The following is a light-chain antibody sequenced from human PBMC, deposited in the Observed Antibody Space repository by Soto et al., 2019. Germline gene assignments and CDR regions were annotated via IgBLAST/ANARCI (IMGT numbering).Light chain of an antibody. CDR3: QHYGNLVLT. CDR2: GAS. Sequence: EIVLTQSPGTLSLSPGEGATLSCRASQSVSSTYLAWYQQKPGQAPRLLIYGASRRATGIPDRFSGSGSGTDFTLTISRLEPEDFAVYYCQHYGNLVLTFGGGTKVEIK. V-gene: IGKV3-20*01. CDR1: QSVSSTY. J-gene: IGKJ4*01.